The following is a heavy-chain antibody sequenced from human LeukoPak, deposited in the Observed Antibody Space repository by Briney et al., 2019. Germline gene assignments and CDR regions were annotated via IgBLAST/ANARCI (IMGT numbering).Heavy chain of an antibody. J-gene: IGHJ4*02. CDR1: GGSISSYY. Sequence: SETLSLTCTVSGGSISSYYWSWIRQPAGKGLEWIGRIYTSGSTNYNPSLKSRVTMSVDTSKNQFSLKLSSVTAADTAVYYCARVVPKYGDYDFGFFDYWGQGTLVTVSS. CDR3: ARVVPKYGDYDFGFFDY. CDR2: IYTSGST. V-gene: IGHV4-4*07. D-gene: IGHD4-17*01.